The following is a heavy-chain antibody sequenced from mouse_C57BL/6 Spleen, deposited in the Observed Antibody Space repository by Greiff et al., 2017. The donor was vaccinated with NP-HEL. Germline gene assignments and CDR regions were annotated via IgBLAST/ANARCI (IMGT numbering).Heavy chain of an antibody. D-gene: IGHD4-1*01. Sequence: EVKLVESEGGLVQPGSSMKLSCTASGFTFSDYYMAWVRQVPEKGLEWVANINYDGSSTYYLDSLKSRFIISRDNAKNILYLQMSSLKSEDTATYYCARGTNWDGFAYWGQGTLVTVSA. J-gene: IGHJ3*01. CDR3: ARGTNWDGFAY. V-gene: IGHV5-16*01. CDR2: INYDGSST. CDR1: GFTFSDYY.